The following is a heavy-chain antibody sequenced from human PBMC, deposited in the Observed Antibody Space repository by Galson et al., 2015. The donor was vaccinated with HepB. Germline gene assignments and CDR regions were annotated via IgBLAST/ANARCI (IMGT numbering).Heavy chain of an antibody. J-gene: IGHJ2*01. CDR1: GFTFSSYG. D-gene: IGHD1-1*01. Sequence: SLRLSCAASGFTFSSYGMHWVRQAPGKGLEWVAVIWYDGSNKYYADSVKGRFTISRDNSKNTLYLQMNSLRAEDTAVYYCARDKGVWNYWYFDLWGRGTLVTVSS. CDR3: ARDKGVWNYWYFDL. CDR2: IWYDGSNK. V-gene: IGHV3-33*01.